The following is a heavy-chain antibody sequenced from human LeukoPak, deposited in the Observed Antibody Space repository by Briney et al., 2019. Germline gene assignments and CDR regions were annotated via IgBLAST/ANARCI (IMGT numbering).Heavy chain of an antibody. CDR1: GYTLTELS. J-gene: IGHJ3*02. CDR2: INPNSGGT. Sequence: ASVKVSCKVSGYTLTELSMHWVRQAPGQGLEWMGWINPNSGGTIYAQKFQGRVTMTRDTSISTAYMELSRLRSDDTAVYYCARDIHPFYVPEREVAAFDIWGQGTMVTVSS. CDR3: ARDIHPFYVPEREVAAFDI. D-gene: IGHD1-1*01. V-gene: IGHV1-2*02.